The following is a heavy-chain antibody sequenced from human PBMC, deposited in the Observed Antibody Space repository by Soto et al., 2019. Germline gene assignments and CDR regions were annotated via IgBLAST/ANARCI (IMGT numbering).Heavy chain of an antibody. CDR3: ARIIYSGSYTDAFDI. CDR1: GYTFTSYG. Sequence: GASVKVSCKASGYTFTSYGISWVRQAPGQGLEWMGWISAYNGNTNYAQKLQGRVTMTTDTSTSTAYMELRSLRSDDTAVYYCARIIYSGSYTDAFDISGQGTMVTVSS. V-gene: IGHV1-18*01. CDR2: ISAYNGNT. D-gene: IGHD1-26*01. J-gene: IGHJ3*02.